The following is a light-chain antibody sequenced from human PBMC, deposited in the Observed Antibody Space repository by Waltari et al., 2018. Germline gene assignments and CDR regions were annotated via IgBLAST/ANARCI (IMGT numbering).Light chain of an antibody. Sequence: SSKLTQDPAVSVALGQTVKITCQGDSLRRFYASWYQQRPVQAPVLVFYGQDDRPSGIPERFSGSTSGDTAYLTITGAQADDEADYYCHSRDSSSTRVFGEGTRLTV. CDR2: GQD. J-gene: IGLJ2*01. CDR3: HSRDSSSTRV. V-gene: IGLV3-19*01. CDR1: SLRRFY.